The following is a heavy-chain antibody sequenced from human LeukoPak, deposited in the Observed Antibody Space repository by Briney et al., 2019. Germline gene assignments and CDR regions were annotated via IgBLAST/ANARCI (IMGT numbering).Heavy chain of an antibody. V-gene: IGHV3-53*05. CDR3: AKDLGLLWFGELSPFDY. J-gene: IGHJ4*02. D-gene: IGHD3-10*01. CDR2: IYSGGST. Sequence: PGGSLRLSCAASGFTVSSNYMSWVRQAPGKGLEWVSVIYSGGSTYYAGSVKGRFTISRDNSKNTLYLQMNSLRAEDTAVYYCAKDLGLLWFGELSPFDYWGQGTLVTVSS. CDR1: GFTVSSNY.